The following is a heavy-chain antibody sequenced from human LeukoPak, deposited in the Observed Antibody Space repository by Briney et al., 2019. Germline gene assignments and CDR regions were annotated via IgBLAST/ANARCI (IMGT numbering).Heavy chain of an antibody. CDR1: AGSISSGSYS. D-gene: IGHD6-13*01. CDR3: ARHSAHSSTNDAFDL. Sequence: PSQTLSLTCTISAGSISSGSYSWSWIRQPAGKGLEWIGRIYTSGSTIYNPSLKSRVTISVDTSKNQFSLRLSSVTAADTAVYYCARHSAHSSTNDAFDLWGQGTLVTVSS. CDR2: IYTSGST. J-gene: IGHJ3*01. V-gene: IGHV4-61*02.